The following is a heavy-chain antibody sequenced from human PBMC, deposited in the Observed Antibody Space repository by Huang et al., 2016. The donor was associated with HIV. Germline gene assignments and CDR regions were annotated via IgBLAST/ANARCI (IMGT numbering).Heavy chain of an antibody. V-gene: IGHV1-18*01. D-gene: IGHD3-22*01. CDR3: ARDPKYHRIGYYRQRRGIDI. J-gene: IGHJ3*02. Sequence: QIQLMQSGPELKQPGASVKVSCTASGYTFTSYGITWVRQAPGQGPEWMGWISASSGDTENAQQFQGRVTLTTDTSTNIAYMELRSLRSDDTAKYYCARDPKYHRIGYYRQRRGIDIWGQGTMVIVSS. CDR1: GYTFTSYG. CDR2: ISASSGDT.